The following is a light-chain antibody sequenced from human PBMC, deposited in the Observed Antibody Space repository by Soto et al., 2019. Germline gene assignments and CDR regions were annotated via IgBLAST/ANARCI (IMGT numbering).Light chain of an antibody. CDR1: SSDVGGYKS. CDR2: DVT. J-gene: IGLJ1*01. Sequence: QSVLTQPASVSGSPGQSFTISCTGTSSDVGGYKSVSWYQHHPGKAPKLMIYDVTIRSSGVSSRFSGSKSDNTASLTISGLQAEDEADYYCKSYTTRGTYVFGTGTKLTVL. CDR3: KSYTTRGTYV. V-gene: IGLV2-14*03.